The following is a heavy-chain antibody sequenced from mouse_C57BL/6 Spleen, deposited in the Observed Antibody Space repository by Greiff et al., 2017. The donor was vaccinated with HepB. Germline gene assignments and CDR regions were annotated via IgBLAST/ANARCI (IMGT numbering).Heavy chain of an antibody. J-gene: IGHJ2*01. CDR1: GYTFTSYW. Sequence: VQLQQPGAELVKPGASVKLSCKASGYTFTSYWMQWVKQRPGQGLEWIGEIDPSDSYTNYNQKFKGKATLTVDTSSSTAYMQLSSLTSEDSAVYYCARSRPHYGNYFDYWGQGTTLTVSS. D-gene: IGHD2-1*01. V-gene: IGHV1-50*01. CDR2: IDPSDSYT. CDR3: ARSRPHYGNYFDY.